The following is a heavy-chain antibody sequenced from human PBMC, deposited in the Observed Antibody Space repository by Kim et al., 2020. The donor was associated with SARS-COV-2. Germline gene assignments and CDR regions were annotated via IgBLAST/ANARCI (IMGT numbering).Heavy chain of an antibody. CDR1: GFTFSMYT. Sequence: GGSLRLSCAASGFTFSMYTMSWVRQAPGKGLEWVSAISGSGGSSFHADSVRGRFTISRDNSKNTLYLQMDTLRAEDTAIYYCAKALYGSHFFWVDGTDV. CDR3: AKALYGSHFFWVDGTDV. CDR2: ISGSGGSS. D-gene: IGHD3-10*01. J-gene: IGHJ6*01. V-gene: IGHV3-23*01.